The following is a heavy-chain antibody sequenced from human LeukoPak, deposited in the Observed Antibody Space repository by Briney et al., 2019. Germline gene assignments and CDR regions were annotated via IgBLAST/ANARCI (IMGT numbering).Heavy chain of an antibody. V-gene: IGHV3-7*01. CDR1: GFTFSSYW. CDR2: IKQDGSEK. J-gene: IGHJ4*02. CDR3: ARDESGSPDY. Sequence: PGGSLRLSCAGSGFTFSSYWMSWVRQAPGKGLEWVANIKQDGSEKYYVDSVKGRFTISRDNAKNSLYLQMNSLRAEDTAVYYCARDESGSPDYWGQGTLVTVSS. D-gene: IGHD1-26*01.